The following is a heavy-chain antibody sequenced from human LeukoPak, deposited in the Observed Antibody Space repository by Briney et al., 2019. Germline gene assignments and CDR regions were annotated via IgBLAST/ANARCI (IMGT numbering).Heavy chain of an antibody. Sequence: GGSLRLSCAASGFTFSGSAMHWVRQASGKGLEWVGRIRSKANSYATAYAASVKGRFTISRDDSKNTAYLQMNSLKTEDTAVYYCAREGYSSPFDYWGQGTLVTVSS. D-gene: IGHD5-18*01. CDR1: GFTFSGSA. CDR2: IRSKANSYAT. J-gene: IGHJ4*02. CDR3: AREGYSSPFDY. V-gene: IGHV3-73*01.